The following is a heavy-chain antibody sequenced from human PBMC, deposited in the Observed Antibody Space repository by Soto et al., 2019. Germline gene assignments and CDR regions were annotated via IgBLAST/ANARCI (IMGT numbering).Heavy chain of an antibody. Sequence: ASVKVSCKASGYSFTGYYMHWVRQAPGQGLGWMGWINPNSGGTNYAQKFQGRVTMTRDTSISTAYMQLSRLRSDDTAAYYCARGYDDFCSQSEDGIDVWCQGATVT. V-gene: IGHV1-2*02. J-gene: IGHJ6*02. D-gene: IGHD3-3*01. CDR3: ARGYDDFCSQSEDGIDV. CDR1: GYSFTGYY. CDR2: INPNSGGT.